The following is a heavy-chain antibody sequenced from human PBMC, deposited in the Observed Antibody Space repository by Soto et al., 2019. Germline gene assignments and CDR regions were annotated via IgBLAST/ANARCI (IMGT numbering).Heavy chain of an antibody. D-gene: IGHD2-2*03. CDR3: VGYCSSTSCYAPWYFDY. Sequence: PGGSLRLSCAASGFTFSSYGMHWVRQAPGKGLEWVAVISYDGSNKYYADSVKGRFTISRDNSKNTLYLQMNSLRAEDTAVYYCVGYCSSTSCYAPWYFDYWGQGTLVTVSS. CDR2: ISYDGSNK. J-gene: IGHJ4*02. CDR1: GFTFSSYG. V-gene: IGHV3-30*03.